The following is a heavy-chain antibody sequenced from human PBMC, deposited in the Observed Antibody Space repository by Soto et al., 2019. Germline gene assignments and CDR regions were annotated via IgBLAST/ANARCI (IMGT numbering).Heavy chain of an antibody. Sequence: EVQLVQSGAEVKQPGESLKISCKGSGYSFTSYWIGWVRQMPGKGLEWLGIIYPGDSDTRYSPSFQGQVTISDDKSISTAYLQWSSLKASDTAMYYCARRYYGSGSYGDNWFDPWGHGTLVTVSS. CDR3: ARRYYGSGSYGDNWFDP. J-gene: IGHJ5*02. V-gene: IGHV5-51*03. D-gene: IGHD3-10*01. CDR1: GYSFTSYW. CDR2: IYPGDSDT.